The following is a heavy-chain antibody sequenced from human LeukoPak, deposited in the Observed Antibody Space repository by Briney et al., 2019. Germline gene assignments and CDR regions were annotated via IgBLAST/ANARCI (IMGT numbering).Heavy chain of an antibody. CDR2: IGGSSSSI. V-gene: IGHV3-21*01. CDR3: AREVAEAFDY. Sequence: PGGSLRLSCAASGFTFSTYSMNWVRQAPGKGLEWDSSIGGSSSSIYYADSVKVRFTISRDNAKNSLYLQMNSLRAEDTAVYYCAREVAEAFDYWGQGTLVTVSS. J-gene: IGHJ4*02. CDR1: GFTFSTYS. D-gene: IGHD6-19*01.